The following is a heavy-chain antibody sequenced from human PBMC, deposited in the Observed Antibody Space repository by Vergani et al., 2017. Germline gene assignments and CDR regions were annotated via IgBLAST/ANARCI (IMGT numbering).Heavy chain of an antibody. CDR3: ARDWGDSCHSGVGFGRCTWFDS. CDR2: IIPIFGTL. D-gene: IGHD2-15*01. Sequence: QVHLLQSGAEVKKPGSSVKVSCKTSGGTFSSSAISWVRQAPGQGLEWMGRIIPIFGTLNYAQNFQGRVTIIADESTSTVHMELRSVTSEDTAVYYCARDWGDSCHSGVGFGRCTWFDSWGQGTLVTVSS. V-gene: IGHV1-69*15. CDR1: GGTFSSSA. J-gene: IGHJ5*01.